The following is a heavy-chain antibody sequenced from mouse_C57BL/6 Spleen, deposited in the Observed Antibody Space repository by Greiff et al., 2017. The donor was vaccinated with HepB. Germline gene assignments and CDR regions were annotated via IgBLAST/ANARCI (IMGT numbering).Heavy chain of an antibody. Sequence: VQLQQSGAELVKPGASVKISCKASGYAFSSYWMNWVKQRPGKGLEWIGQIYPGDGDTNYNGKFKGKATLTADKSSSTAYMQLSSLTSEDSAVYFCARGATGAYFDYWGQGTTLTVSS. CDR1: GYAFSSYW. CDR2: IYPGDGDT. D-gene: IGHD4-1*02. J-gene: IGHJ2*01. CDR3: ARGATGAYFDY. V-gene: IGHV1-80*01.